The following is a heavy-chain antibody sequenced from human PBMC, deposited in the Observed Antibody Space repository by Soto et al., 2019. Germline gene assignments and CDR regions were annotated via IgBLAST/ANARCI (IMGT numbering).Heavy chain of an antibody. CDR1: GYSFTSYW. CDR3: ARHPDSAAAGIYYSGKDV. V-gene: IGHV5-51*01. CDR2: IYPGDSDT. D-gene: IGHD6-13*01. Sequence: PGESLKISCKGSGYSFTSYWIGWVRQMPGKGLEWMGIIYPGDSDTRYSPSFQGQVTISADKSISTAYLQWSSLKASDTAMYYCARHPDSAAAGIYYSGKDVSSEGTTDTVSS. J-gene: IGHJ6*04.